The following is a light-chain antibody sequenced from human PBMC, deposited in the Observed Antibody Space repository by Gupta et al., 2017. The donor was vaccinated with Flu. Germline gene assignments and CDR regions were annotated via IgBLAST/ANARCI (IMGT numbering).Light chain of an antibody. CDR2: AAS. CDR3: QQSYSTPRT. J-gene: IGKJ1*01. V-gene: IGKV1-39*01. CDR1: QSISSY. Sequence: DIQMTQSPSSLSASVGDRVTITCRASQSISSYLNWYQQKPGKAPKLLIYAASSLQSGVPSRFSGSGSGTDFTLTISSLQPEDFATDYCQQSYSTPRTVGQGTKVEIK.